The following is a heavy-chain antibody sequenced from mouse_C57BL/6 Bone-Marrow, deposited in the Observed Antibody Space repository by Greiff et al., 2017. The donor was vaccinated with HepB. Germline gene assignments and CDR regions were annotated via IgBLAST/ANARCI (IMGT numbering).Heavy chain of an antibody. CDR3: AISITTGVHYYAMDY. D-gene: IGHD1-1*01. Sequence: QVQLQQSGAELMKPGASVKLSCKATCYTFTGYWIEWVKQRPGHGLEWIGEILPGSGSTNYNEKFKGKATFTADTSSTTAYMQLSTLTTEDSAIYSCAISITTGVHYYAMDYWGQGTSVTVAS. J-gene: IGHJ4*01. CDR2: ILPGSGST. V-gene: IGHV1-9*01. CDR1: CYTFTGYW.